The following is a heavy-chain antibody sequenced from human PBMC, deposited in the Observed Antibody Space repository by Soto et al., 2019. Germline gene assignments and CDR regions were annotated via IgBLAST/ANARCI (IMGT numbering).Heavy chain of an antibody. J-gene: IGHJ5*02. CDR1: GYTFTSYG. CDR3: ARDLNSNYDFWSGYFDARFDP. D-gene: IGHD3-3*01. CDR2: ISAYNGNT. V-gene: IGHV1-18*01. Sequence: ASVKVSCKASGYTFTSYGISWVRQAPGQGLEWMGWISAYNGNTNYAQKLQGRVTMTTDTSTSTAYMELRSLRSDDTAVYYCARDLNSNYDFWSGYFDARFDPWGQGTLVTVSS.